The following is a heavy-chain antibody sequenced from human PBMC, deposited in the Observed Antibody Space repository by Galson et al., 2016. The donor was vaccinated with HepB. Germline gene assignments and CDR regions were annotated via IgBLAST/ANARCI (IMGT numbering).Heavy chain of an antibody. CDR1: GFTFSRSW. CDR2: IKQDGSGK. V-gene: IGHV3-7*03. D-gene: IGHD1-26*01. J-gene: IGHJ4*02. Sequence: SLRLSCAASGFTFSRSWMSWVRQAPGKGLEWVANIKQDGSGKYYVDSVKGRFTISRDNAKNSLYLQINSLSAEDTAVYYCARDRGGTYSNCFDYWGQGTMVTVSS. CDR3: ARDRGGTYSNCFDY.